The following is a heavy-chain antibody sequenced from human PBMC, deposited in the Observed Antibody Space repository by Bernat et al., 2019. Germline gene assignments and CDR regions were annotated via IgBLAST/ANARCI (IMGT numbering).Heavy chain of an antibody. V-gene: IGHV3-21*01. D-gene: IGHD5-12*01. CDR2: ISSSSSYI. CDR1: GFTFSSYS. Sequence: EVQLVESGGGLVKPGGSLRLSCAASGFTFSSYSMNWVRQAPGKGLEWVSSISSSSSYIYYADSVKGRFTISRDNAKNSLYLQMNSLRAEDTAVYYCARDWGYDLGFDPWGQGTLVTVSS. J-gene: IGHJ5*02. CDR3: ARDWGYDLGFDP.